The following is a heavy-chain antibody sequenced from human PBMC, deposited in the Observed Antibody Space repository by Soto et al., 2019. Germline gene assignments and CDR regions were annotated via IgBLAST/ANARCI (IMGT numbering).Heavy chain of an antibody. CDR3: ARDDDNDANALDY. V-gene: IGHV3-33*01. CDR2: IWNDGIRK. Sequence: VQLVGSGGGMVQPGTSLRLSCAASGFTFSKYGMHWVRQAPGKGLEWVALIWNDGIRKVYVDSVKGRFTISRDNSKNTLDLQMNNLSDEDTAVYYCARDDDNDANALDYWGPGTLVTVSS. J-gene: IGHJ4*02. CDR1: GFTFSKYG.